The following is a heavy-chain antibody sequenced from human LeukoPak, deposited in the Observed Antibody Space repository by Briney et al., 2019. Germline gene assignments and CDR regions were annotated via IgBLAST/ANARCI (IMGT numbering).Heavy chain of an antibody. V-gene: IGHV3-23*01. CDR1: GFTFSTYA. Sequence: GGSLRLSCATSGFTFSTYAMSWVRQAPGKGLEWVSGISGSGDSTNYADSVKGRFTISRDNSKNTLYLQMNSLRAEDTAVYYCLGVVHTVGVDYWGQGTLVTVSS. D-gene: IGHD3-16*01. J-gene: IGHJ4*02. CDR2: ISGSGDST. CDR3: LGVVHTVGVDY.